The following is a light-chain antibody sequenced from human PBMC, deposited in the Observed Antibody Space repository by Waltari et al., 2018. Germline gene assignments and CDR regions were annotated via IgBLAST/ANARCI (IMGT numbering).Light chain of an antibody. CDR1: QSVSSN. Sequence: EIVMPQSPATLSVSPGERATLSCRASQSVSSNLAWYQQKPGQAPRLLIYGASTRATGIPARFSGSGSGTEFTLTISSLQSEDFAVYYCQQYNNFRGFGPGTKVDIK. CDR3: QQYNNFRG. V-gene: IGKV3-15*01. J-gene: IGKJ3*01. CDR2: GAS.